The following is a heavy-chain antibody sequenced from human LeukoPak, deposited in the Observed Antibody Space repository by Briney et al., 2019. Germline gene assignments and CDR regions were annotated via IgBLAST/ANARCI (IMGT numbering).Heavy chain of an antibody. D-gene: IGHD4-23*01. Sequence: GGSLRLSCAASGFTFSSYAMYWVRQAPGKGLEYVSAISSNGGSTYYANSVKGRFTISRDNSKNTLYLQMGSLRAEDMAVYYCARDLEWVGTVVTGSYMDVWGKGTTVTISS. CDR3: ARDLEWVGTVVTGSYMDV. J-gene: IGHJ6*03. CDR1: GFTFSSYA. V-gene: IGHV3-64*01. CDR2: ISSNGGST.